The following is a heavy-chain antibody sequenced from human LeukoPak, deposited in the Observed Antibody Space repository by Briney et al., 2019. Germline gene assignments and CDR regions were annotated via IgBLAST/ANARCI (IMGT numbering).Heavy chain of an antibody. CDR3: ARRVEDQGGYHFDY. CDR2: ISAYNGNT. D-gene: IGHD5-12*01. Sequence: GASVKVSCKASGYTFTSYGISWVRQAPGQGLEWMGWISAYNGNTNYAQKLQGRVTMATDTSTSTAYMELRSLRSDDTAVYYCARRVEDQGGYHFDYWGQGTLVTVSS. V-gene: IGHV1-18*01. CDR1: GYTFTSYG. J-gene: IGHJ4*02.